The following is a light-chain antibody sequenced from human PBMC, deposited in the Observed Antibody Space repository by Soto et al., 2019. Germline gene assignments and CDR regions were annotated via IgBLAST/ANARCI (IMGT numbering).Light chain of an antibody. CDR2: AAS. Sequence: AIRMTQSPSSFSASTGDRVTITCRASQGISSYLAWYQQKPGKAPKLLIYAASTLQSGVPSRFSGRGSGTDFTLTISCLQSEDFATYYCQQYYSYPLTFAQGTKLEIK. CDR3: QQYYSYPLT. CDR1: QGISSY. V-gene: IGKV1-8*01. J-gene: IGKJ2*01.